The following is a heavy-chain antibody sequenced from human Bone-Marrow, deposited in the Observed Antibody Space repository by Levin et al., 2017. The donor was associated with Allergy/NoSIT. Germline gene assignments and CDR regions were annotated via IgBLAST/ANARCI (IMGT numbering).Heavy chain of an antibody. CDR3: ARKGAIAVAGQFDD. V-gene: IGHV3-23*01. Sequence: GESLKISCVTSGFTFRSSAMSWVRQAPGKGLEWVSTISGSGDTTYYADSVQGRVTISRDNSKNTLYLQMNSLRAEDTAVYYCARKGAIAVAGQFDDWGRGILVTVSS. CDR2: ISGSGDTT. D-gene: IGHD6-19*01. J-gene: IGHJ4*02. CDR1: GFTFRSSA.